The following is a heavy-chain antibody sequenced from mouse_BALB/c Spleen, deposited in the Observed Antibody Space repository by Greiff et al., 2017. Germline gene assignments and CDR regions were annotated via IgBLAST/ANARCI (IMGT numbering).Heavy chain of an antibody. J-gene: IGHJ4*01. V-gene: IGHV1S81*02. CDR2: INPSNGGT. CDR3: TRGSNYLAMDY. CDR1: GYTFTSYY. D-gene: IGHD2-5*01. Sequence: QVQLKESGAELVKPGASVKLSCKASGYTFTSYYMYWVKQRPGQGLEWIGEINPSNGGTNFNEKFKSKATLTVDKSSSTAYMQLSSLTSEDSAVYYCTRGSNYLAMDYWGQGTSVTVSS.